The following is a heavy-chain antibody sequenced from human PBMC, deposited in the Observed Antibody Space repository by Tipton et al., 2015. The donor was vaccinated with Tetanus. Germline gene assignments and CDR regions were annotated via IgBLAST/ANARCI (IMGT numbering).Heavy chain of an antibody. CDR1: GDSLKNYY. J-gene: IGHJ4*03. CDR3: AREGRRNFYDFFDK. CDR2: IYSSGRT. V-gene: IGHV4-4*07. Sequence: GLVKPSETLSLTCTVTGDSLKNYYWSWIRQSAGKGLEWIGRIYSSGRTDYNPSFESRVVINVDTANNQFTLRLTSVLAADAAVYYCAREGRRNFYDFFDKWGQGVMVTVSS. D-gene: IGHD3-3*01.